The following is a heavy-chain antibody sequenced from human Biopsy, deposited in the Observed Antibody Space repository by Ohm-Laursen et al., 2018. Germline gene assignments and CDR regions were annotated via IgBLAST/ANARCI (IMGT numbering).Heavy chain of an antibody. J-gene: IGHJ2*01. CDR3: AKGNGAYTNYGWYFDL. V-gene: IGHV3-23*01. D-gene: IGHD4-11*01. CDR1: GFTFSSYW. CDR2: FSGSGGRT. Sequence: SLRLSCSASGFTFSSYWMSWVRQAPGKGLEWVSAFSGSGGRTYYADSVKGRFTISRDNSKNTLFLQMNSLRAEDTAVYYCAKGNGAYTNYGWYFDLWGRGTLVTVSS.